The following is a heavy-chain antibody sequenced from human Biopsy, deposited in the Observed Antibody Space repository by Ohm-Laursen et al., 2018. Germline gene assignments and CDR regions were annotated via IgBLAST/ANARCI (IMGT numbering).Heavy chain of an antibody. V-gene: IGHV1-8*01. CDR3: ARGGGYNWNNGWFDP. CDR2: MNPDSGNT. J-gene: IGHJ5*02. Sequence: GASVKVSCKTSGYTFTSYEINWVRQATGQGLEWMGWMNPDSGNTGYAQNFQGRVTMTRNTSISTAYMELSSLRSEDTAAYYCARGGGYNWNNGWFDPWGQGTLVTVSS. CDR1: GYTFTSYE. D-gene: IGHD1/OR15-1a*01.